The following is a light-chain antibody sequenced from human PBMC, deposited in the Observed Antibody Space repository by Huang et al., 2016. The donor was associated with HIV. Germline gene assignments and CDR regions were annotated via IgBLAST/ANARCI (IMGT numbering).Light chain of an antibody. V-gene: IGKV6-21*01. CDR1: QSIGIS. CDR3: HQSGGLPFT. J-gene: IGKJ4*01. CDR2: YAS. Sequence: EIVLTQSPDFQSVTPGEKVTITCRASQSIGISLHWYQPKPDQSPELLIKYASQSFSGVPSRFSGSGSGTDFSLTISGLEAEDAATYYCHQSGGLPFTFGGGTKVEI.